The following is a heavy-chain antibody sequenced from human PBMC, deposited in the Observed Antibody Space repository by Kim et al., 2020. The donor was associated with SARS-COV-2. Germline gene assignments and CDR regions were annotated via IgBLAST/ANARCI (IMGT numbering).Heavy chain of an antibody. Sequence: SGSVKGRFTISREDAKNSLYLQMNSLRAGDTAVYYCARGGVAPRGGLDVWGQGTTVTVSS. CDR3: ARGGVAPRGGLDV. D-gene: IGHD1-26*01. J-gene: IGHJ6*02. V-gene: IGHV3-13*01.